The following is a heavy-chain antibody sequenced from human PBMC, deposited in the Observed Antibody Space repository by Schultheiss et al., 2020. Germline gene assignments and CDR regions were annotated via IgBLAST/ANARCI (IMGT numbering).Heavy chain of an antibody. CDR3: ARGYRGWQNWFDP. CDR1: GGSISSGGYY. Sequence: SETLSLTCTVSGGSISSGGYYWSWIRQHPGKGLEWIGYIYYSGSTYYNPSLKSRVTISVDTSKNQFSLKLSSVTAADTAVYYCARGYRGWQNWFDPWGQGTLVTVS. CDR2: IYYSGST. D-gene: IGHD6-19*01. V-gene: IGHV4-31*03. J-gene: IGHJ5*02.